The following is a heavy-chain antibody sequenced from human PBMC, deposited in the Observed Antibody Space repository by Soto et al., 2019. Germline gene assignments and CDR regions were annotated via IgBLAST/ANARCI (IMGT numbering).Heavy chain of an antibody. Sequence: QITLKESGPTLVKPTQTLTLTCTFSGFSLSTSGVGVGWIRQPPGKALEWLALIYWDDDKRYSPSLKSRLTITKDTSKNQMVPTMTNIDPVDTATYYCAHPWGARGYFDYWGQGTLVTVSS. V-gene: IGHV2-5*02. CDR3: AHPWGARGYFDY. CDR1: GFSLSTSGVG. J-gene: IGHJ4*02. D-gene: IGHD3-16*01. CDR2: IYWDDDK.